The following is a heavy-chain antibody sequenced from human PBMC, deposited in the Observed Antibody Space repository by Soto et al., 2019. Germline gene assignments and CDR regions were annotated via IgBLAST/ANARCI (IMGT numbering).Heavy chain of an antibody. Sequence: QVQLVESGGGVVQAGRSLRLSCAASGFTFSNYGMHWVRQTPGKGLEWVALILNDGSNKYYADSVKGRFTISRDNSKNTLYLQVSSLRAEDTAVYYCAKSRDAYNFYFYYGMDVWGQGTTVTVSS. D-gene: IGHD2-2*01. CDR1: GFTFSNYG. CDR2: ILNDGSNK. CDR3: AKSRDAYNFYFYYGMDV. J-gene: IGHJ6*02. V-gene: IGHV3-30*18.